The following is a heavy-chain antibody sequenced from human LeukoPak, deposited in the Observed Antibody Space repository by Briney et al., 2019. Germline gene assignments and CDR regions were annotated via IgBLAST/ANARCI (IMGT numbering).Heavy chain of an antibody. D-gene: IGHD3-9*01. J-gene: IGHJ6*02. Sequence: PSEILSLTCAVYGGSFSGYYWSWIRQPPGKGLEWIGEINHSGSTNYNPSLKSRVTISVDTSKNQFSLKLSSVTAADTAVYYCARGGDILTGLTYYYYGMDVWGQGTTVTVSS. CDR2: INHSGST. V-gene: IGHV4-34*01. CDR3: ARGGDILTGLTYYYYGMDV. CDR1: GGSFSGYY.